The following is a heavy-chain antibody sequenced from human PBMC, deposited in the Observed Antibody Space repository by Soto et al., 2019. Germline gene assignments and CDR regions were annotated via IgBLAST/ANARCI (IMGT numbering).Heavy chain of an antibody. J-gene: IGHJ4*02. D-gene: IGHD6-19*01. Sequence: PGGSLRLSCAASGFTFSSSWMSWVRQAPGKGLEWVAYIKQDGSERYYVDSVKGRFTISRDNAKNSLYLQMNSLRAEDTAVYYCAKGGWYPDYWGLGTLVTSPQ. CDR3: AKGGWYPDY. CDR1: GFTFSSSW. V-gene: IGHV3-7*03. CDR2: IKQDGSER.